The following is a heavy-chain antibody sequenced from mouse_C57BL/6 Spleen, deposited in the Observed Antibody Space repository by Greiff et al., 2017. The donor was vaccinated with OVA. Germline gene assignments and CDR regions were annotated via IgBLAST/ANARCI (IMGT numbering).Heavy chain of an antibody. J-gene: IGHJ1*03. Sequence: VQLQQPGAELVRPGTSVKLSCKASGYTFTSYWMHWVKQRPGQGLEWIGVIDPSDSYTNYNQKFKGKATLTVDTSSSTAYMQLSSLTSEDSAVYYCARGSVTTVVANRYFDVWGTGTTVTVSS. V-gene: IGHV1-59*01. CDR3: ARGSVTTVVANRYFDV. CDR1: GYTFTSYW. D-gene: IGHD1-1*01. CDR2: IDPSDSYT.